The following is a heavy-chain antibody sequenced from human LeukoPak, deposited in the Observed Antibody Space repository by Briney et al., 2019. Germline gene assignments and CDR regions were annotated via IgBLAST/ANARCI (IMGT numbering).Heavy chain of an antibody. Sequence: PSETLSLTCSVSGGSISSYYWSWIRQPPGKGLEWIGYIYDSGSTSYNPSLQSRVTISIDTSKNRFSLRLTSVTAADTAVYYCARGGSYYDFWSGYYDYYYYMDVWGKGTTVTVSS. J-gene: IGHJ6*03. CDR1: GGSISSYY. V-gene: IGHV4-59*01. CDR3: ARGGSYYDFWSGYYDYYYYMDV. CDR2: IYDSGST. D-gene: IGHD3-3*01.